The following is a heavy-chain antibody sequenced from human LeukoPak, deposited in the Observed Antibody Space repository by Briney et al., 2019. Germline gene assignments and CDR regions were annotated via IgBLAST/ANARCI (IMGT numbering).Heavy chain of an antibody. D-gene: IGHD3-9*01. CDR2: IYYSGST. Sequence: SETLSLTCTVSLDSTTSNFWSWVRQPPGKGLEWIGSIYYSGSTYYNPSLKSRVTISVDTSKNQFSLKLSSVTAADTAVYYCARRLRDYDILTGYGPSYFDYWGQGTLVTVSS. CDR3: ARRLRDYDILTGYGPSYFDY. CDR1: LDSTTSNF. J-gene: IGHJ4*02. V-gene: IGHV4-39*01.